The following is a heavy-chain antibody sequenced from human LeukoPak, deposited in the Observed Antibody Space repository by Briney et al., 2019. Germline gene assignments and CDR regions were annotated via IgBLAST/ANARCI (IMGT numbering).Heavy chain of an antibody. Sequence: PGRSLRLSCAASGFTFSTYGMHWVRQAPGKGLEWVAVISYDGGNKHYADSVEGRFTISRDNSKNTLYLQMNSLRTEDTAVYYCAKETYYYGSGTYSQAIQHWGQGTLVTVSS. D-gene: IGHD3-10*01. CDR1: GFTFSTYG. CDR3: AKETYYYGSGTYSQAIQH. V-gene: IGHV3-30*18. CDR2: ISYDGGNK. J-gene: IGHJ1*01.